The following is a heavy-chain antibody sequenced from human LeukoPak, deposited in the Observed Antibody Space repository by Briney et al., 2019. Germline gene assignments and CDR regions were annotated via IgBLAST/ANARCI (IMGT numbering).Heavy chain of an antibody. CDR1: GFTFSRYW. D-gene: IGHD1-1*01. J-gene: IGHJ4*02. Sequence: SGGSLRLSCAASGFTFSRYWISWVRQAAGKGLEWVANIKQEGSEKYYVDSVKGRFTISRDNAKNSLYLQMNTLRAEDTAVYYCARDLWKVFDYWGQGTLVTVSS. CDR2: IKQEGSEK. V-gene: IGHV3-7*01. CDR3: ARDLWKVFDY.